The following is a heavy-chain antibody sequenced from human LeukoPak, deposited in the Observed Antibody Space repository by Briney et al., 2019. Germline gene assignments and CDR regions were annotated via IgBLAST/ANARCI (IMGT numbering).Heavy chain of an antibody. CDR2: ISGSGGST. J-gene: IGHJ4*02. CDR1: GFTFSSYA. V-gene: IGHV3-23*01. CDR3: AKAVDFWSGYYNY. D-gene: IGHD3-3*01. Sequence: GGSLRLSCAASGFTFSSYAMSWVRQALGKGLEWVSAISGSGGSTYYADSVKGRFTISRDNSKNTLYLQMNSLRAEDTAVYYCAKAVDFWSGYYNYWGQGTLVTVSS.